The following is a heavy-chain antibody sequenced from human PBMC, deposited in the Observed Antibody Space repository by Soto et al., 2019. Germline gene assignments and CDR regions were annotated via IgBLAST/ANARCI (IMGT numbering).Heavy chain of an antibody. D-gene: IGHD6-13*01. Sequence: EVQLLESGGGLVQPGGSLRLSCAASGFTFGNYAMSWVRQGPGKGLQWVSGTRGSGGRTDYADSVKGRFTISRDNSKNTLYLQMNSLRAEDTAVYYCAKEVTEAGKDYFDYWGQGTLVTVSS. CDR1: GFTFGNYA. CDR2: TRGSGGRT. V-gene: IGHV3-23*01. CDR3: AKEVTEAGKDYFDY. J-gene: IGHJ4*02.